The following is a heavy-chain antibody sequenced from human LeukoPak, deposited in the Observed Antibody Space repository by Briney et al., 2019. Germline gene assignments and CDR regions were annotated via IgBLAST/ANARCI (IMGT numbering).Heavy chain of an antibody. D-gene: IGHD5-18*01. J-gene: IGHJ6*02. Sequence: SGKVSGKASRGTVSSYAISWGRQAPGQGLEGMGRIIPIFGIANYAQKFQGRVTITEAKSTSKVYMEMSSLRSAAMAVYSCARANSYGPGMDVWGQGHTVLVSS. CDR2: IIPIFGIA. CDR3: ARANSYGPGMDV. V-gene: IGHV1-69*04. CDR1: RGTVSSYA.